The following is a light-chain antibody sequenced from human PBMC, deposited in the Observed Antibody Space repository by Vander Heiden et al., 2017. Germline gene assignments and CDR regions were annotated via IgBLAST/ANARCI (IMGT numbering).Light chain of an antibody. CDR3: QQDNSYLTWT. CDR2: KAS. Sequence: DIQMTQSPSTLSASVGDRVTITCRASQSISSWLAWYQQKPGKAPKLLIYKASSLESGVPSRFSGSGYGTEFTLTISSLQPDDFATYYCQQDNSYLTWTFGQGTKVEIK. CDR1: QSISSW. V-gene: IGKV1-5*03. J-gene: IGKJ1*01.